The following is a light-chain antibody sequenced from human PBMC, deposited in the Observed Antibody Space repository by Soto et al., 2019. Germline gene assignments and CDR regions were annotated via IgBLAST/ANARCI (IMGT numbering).Light chain of an antibody. CDR1: QSVSSSY. CDR3: QQYGSSPMIT. V-gene: IGKV3-20*01. CDR2: AAS. Sequence: EIVLTQSPGTLSLSPGERATLSCRASQSVSSSYLAWYQQKPGQAPRLLIYAASSRATGIPDRFSGSGSGTDFTLTISRLEPEDFAVYYCQQYGSSPMITFGPGT. J-gene: IGKJ3*01.